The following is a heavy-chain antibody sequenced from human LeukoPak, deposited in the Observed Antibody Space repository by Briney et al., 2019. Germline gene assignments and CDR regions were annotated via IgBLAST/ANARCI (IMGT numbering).Heavy chain of an antibody. V-gene: IGHV3-30*03. CDR3: ARAPYDSSGYHFDY. CDR1: GFTFSSG. Sequence: GGSLRLSCAASGFTFSSGMHWVRQAPGKGLEWVAVISYDGNHKYYGDSVKGRFTISRDNSKNTLYLQMNSLRAEDTAVYYCARAPYDSSGYHFDYWGQGTLVTVSS. CDR2: ISYDGNHK. D-gene: IGHD3-22*01. J-gene: IGHJ4*02.